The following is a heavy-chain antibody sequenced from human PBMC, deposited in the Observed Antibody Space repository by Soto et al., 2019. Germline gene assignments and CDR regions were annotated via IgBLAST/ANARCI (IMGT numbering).Heavy chain of an antibody. J-gene: IGHJ4*02. Sequence: GGSLRLSCAASGLTFSTYAMNWVRQAPGKGLEWVSVISGSAGSTYYADSVKGRFTISRDNSKNTLYLQMNSLRAEDTAVYYCADNFGFGWYDYWAREPWSPSPQ. D-gene: IGHD6-19*01. CDR1: GLTFSTYA. CDR3: ADNFGFGWYDY. CDR2: ISGSAGST. V-gene: IGHV3-23*01.